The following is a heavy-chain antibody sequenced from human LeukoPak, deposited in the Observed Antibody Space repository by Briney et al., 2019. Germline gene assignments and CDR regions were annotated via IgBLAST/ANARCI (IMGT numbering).Heavy chain of an antibody. D-gene: IGHD6-13*01. V-gene: IGHV3-21*04. Sequence: SGGSLRLSCAASGFTFSSHSMNWVRQAPGKGLEWVSSISSSSIYIYYADSVKGRFTISRDNTKKSMYLQMNSLRAEDTAVYYCAKDLVGYSSSPDAFDIWGQGTMVTVSS. CDR1: GFTFSSHS. CDR2: ISSSSIYI. J-gene: IGHJ3*02. CDR3: AKDLVGYSSSPDAFDI.